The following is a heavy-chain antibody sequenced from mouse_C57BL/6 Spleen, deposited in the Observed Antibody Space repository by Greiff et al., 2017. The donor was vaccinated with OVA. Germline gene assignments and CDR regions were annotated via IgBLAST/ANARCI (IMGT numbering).Heavy chain of an antibody. J-gene: IGHJ3*01. Sequence: EVKLQQSGPELVKPGASVKISCKASGYTFTDYYMNWVKQSHGKSLEWIGDINPNNGGTSYNQKFKGKATLTVDKSSSTAYMELRSLTSEDSAVYYCARDEGWCAYWGQGTLVTVSA. CDR3: ARDEGWCAY. V-gene: IGHV1-26*01. CDR1: GYTFTDYY. CDR2: INPNNGGT.